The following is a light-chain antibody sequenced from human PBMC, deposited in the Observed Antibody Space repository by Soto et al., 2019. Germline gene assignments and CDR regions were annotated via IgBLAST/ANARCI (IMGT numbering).Light chain of an antibody. CDR1: SSDIGAYDY. Sequence: QSALTQPASLSGSPGQSITISCTGTSSDIGAYDYVSWFQQHPGKAPKLMISEVNKWPSGVPDRFSGSKSGNTASLTVSGLQAEDEADYYCSSYGGSNNLVFGGGTKLTVL. CDR3: SSYGGSNNLV. CDR2: EVN. V-gene: IGLV2-8*01. J-gene: IGLJ3*02.